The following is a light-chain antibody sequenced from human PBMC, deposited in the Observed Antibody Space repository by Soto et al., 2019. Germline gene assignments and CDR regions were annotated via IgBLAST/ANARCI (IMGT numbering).Light chain of an antibody. J-gene: IGKJ1*01. Sequence: EIVMTQSPATLSVSPWERADLSCTASQSVSSNLSWYQQKPGQAPRLLIYGASTRATGIPARFSVSGSGTEFTLTISSLQSEDFAVSYCQQYNNRWTFGQGTKVDIK. CDR1: QSVSSN. V-gene: IGKV3-15*01. CDR3: QQYNNRWT. CDR2: GAS.